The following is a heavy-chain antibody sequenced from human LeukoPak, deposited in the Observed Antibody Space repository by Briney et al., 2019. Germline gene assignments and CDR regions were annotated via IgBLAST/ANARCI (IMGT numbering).Heavy chain of an antibody. J-gene: IGHJ4*02. Sequence: SETLSLTCAVSGGSISSGGYSWSWIRQPPGKGLEWIGYIYYSGSTYYNPSLKSRVTISVDTSKNQFSLKLSSVTAADTAVYCCARGGYGSNFDYWGQGTLVTVSS. CDR2: IYYSGST. CDR1: GGSISSGGYS. D-gene: IGHD3-10*01. V-gene: IGHV4-30-4*07. CDR3: ARGGYGSNFDY.